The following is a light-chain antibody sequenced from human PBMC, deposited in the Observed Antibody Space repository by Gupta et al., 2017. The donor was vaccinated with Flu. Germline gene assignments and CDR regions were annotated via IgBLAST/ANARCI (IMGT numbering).Light chain of an antibody. V-gene: IGKV2-28*01. J-gene: IGKJ4*01. CDR1: QSLLHSNGYNY. Sequence: DIVMTQSLLSLPVTPGEPASISCRSSQSLLHSNGYNYLDWYLQKPGQSPQLLIYLGSNRASGVPDRFSGSGSGTDFTLKISRVEAEDVGVYYCMQALQTRVTFGGGTKVEIK. CDR3: MQALQTRVT. CDR2: LGS.